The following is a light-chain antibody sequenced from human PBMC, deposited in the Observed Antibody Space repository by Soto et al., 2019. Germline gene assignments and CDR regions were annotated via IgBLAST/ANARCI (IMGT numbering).Light chain of an antibody. CDR3: CSYAGSSTFVV. V-gene: IGLV2-23*03. CDR1: RSDVGSYNL. CDR2: EGS. Sequence: QSALTQPASVSGSPGQSITISCTGTRSDVGSYNLVSWYQQHPGKATNLMIYEGSKRPSGVSNRFSGSKSGNTASLTISGLQAEDEADYYCCSYAGSSTFVVFGGGTKVTVL. J-gene: IGLJ2*01.